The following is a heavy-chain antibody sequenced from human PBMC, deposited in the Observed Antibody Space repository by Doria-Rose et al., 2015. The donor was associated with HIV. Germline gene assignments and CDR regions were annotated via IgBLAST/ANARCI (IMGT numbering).Heavy chain of an antibody. CDR1: GFTLSSYS. V-gene: IGHV3-48*02. J-gene: IGHJ4*02. D-gene: IGHD6-13*01. CDR2: ISRSSDTI. CDR3: ARDGFSSTSFDY. Sequence: VQLVESGGGLVQPGGSLRLSCAASGFTLSSYSMNWVRQAPGKGLEWVSYISRSSDTIYYADSVRGRFTISRDNAKNSLYLQMNSLRDEDTAVYYCARDGFSSTSFDYWGQGTLVTVSS.